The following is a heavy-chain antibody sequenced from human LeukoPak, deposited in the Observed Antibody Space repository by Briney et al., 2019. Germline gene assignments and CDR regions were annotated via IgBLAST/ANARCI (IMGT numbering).Heavy chain of an antibody. CDR1: GFTFSNAW. Sequence: GGSLRLSCAASGFTFSNAWMSWVRQAPGKGLEWVGRIKSKTDGGTTDYAAPVKGRFTISRDDSKNTLYLQMNSLKTEDTAVYYCTTDSGGYSYGYYFDYWGQGTLVTVSS. J-gene: IGHJ4*02. V-gene: IGHV3-15*01. D-gene: IGHD5-18*01. CDR3: TTDSGGYSYGYYFDY. CDR2: IKSKTDGGTT.